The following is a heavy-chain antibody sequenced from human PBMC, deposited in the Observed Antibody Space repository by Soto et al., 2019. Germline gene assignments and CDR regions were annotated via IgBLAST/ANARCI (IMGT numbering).Heavy chain of an antibody. CDR1: GVSITPYV. J-gene: IGHJ2*01. CDR2: IYASGRT. D-gene: IGHD3-9*01. Sequence: SETLSLTCTVSGVSITPYVWSWIRQPAGEAPEWLGHIYASGRTTYNPSLKSRVTMFVSQTQVSLRLTSVTAADTAVYYCARHFDVDPSLDHYYFDLWGRGALVTVSS. CDR3: ARHFDVDPSLDHYYFDL. V-gene: IGHV4-4*07.